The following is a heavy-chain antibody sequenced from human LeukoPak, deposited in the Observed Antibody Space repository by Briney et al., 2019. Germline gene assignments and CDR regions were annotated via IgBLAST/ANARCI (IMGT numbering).Heavy chain of an antibody. CDR3: ASKWLGLNY. Sequence: PSETLSLTCAVSGGSISSSNWWSWVRQPPGKGLKWIGEIYHSGSTNYIPSLKSRVTISVDKSKNQFSLRLSSVTAADTAVYYCASKWLGLNYWGQGTLVTVSS. J-gene: IGHJ4*02. D-gene: IGHD6-19*01. CDR2: IYHSGST. V-gene: IGHV4-4*02. CDR1: GGSISSSNW.